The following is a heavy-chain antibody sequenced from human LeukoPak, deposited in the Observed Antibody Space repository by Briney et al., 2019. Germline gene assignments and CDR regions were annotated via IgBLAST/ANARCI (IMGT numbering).Heavy chain of an antibody. V-gene: IGHV4-59*01. CDR3: ARGGASSRYFDL. CDR1: GGSISGDC. D-gene: IGHD1-26*01. CDR2: IYDSGST. J-gene: IGHJ2*01. Sequence: SETLSLTCSVSGGSISGDCWSWIRQPPGKGLEWVGYIYDSGSTNYNPSLKSRVTISVDTSKNQFSLKLSSVTAADTAVYYCARGGASSRYFDLWGRGTLVTVSS.